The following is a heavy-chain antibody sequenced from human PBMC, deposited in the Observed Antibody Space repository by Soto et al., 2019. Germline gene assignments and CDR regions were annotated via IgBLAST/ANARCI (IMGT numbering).Heavy chain of an antibody. CDR2: ISVVNGNT. V-gene: IGHV1-18*01. CDR3: VRDTGPYNYHYDAFDL. D-gene: IGHD5-18*01. J-gene: IGHJ3*01. Sequence: QVVQSGEAVKEPGASMKVSCETSGYTFTRHGFSWVRQAPGQGLEWMGWISVVNGNTKFAQKFHDRITQTTDTSTATAHMELRNVRSDDTATYYCVRDTGPYNYHYDAFDLWGQGTVVTVSS. CDR1: GYTFTRHG.